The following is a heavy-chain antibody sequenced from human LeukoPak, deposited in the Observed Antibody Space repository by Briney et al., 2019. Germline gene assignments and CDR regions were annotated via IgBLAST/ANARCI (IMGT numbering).Heavy chain of an antibody. V-gene: IGHV1-8*02. J-gene: IGHJ6*02. Sequence: ASAKVSCKASAYTFTSYYIHWVRQAPGQGLEWMGWMNPNSGNTGYEQKFQGRVTMTRNTSISTAYMELSSLRSEDTAVYYCASPGDYYYGMDVWGQGTTVTVSS. CDR3: ASPGDYYYGMDV. CDR2: MNPNSGNT. CDR1: AYTFTSYY.